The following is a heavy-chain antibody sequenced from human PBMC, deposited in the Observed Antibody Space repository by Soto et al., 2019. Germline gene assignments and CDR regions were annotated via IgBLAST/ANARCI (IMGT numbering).Heavy chain of an antibody. V-gene: IGHV1-69*13. Sequence: SVKVSCKASGGTFSSYAISWVRQAPGQGLEWMGGIIPIFGTANHAQKFQGRVTITADESTSTAYVELSSLRSEDTAVYYCAAGVYYDSSGSWFDPWGQGTLVTVSS. D-gene: IGHD3-22*01. CDR2: IIPIFGTA. CDR3: AAGVYYDSSGSWFDP. CDR1: GGTFSSYA. J-gene: IGHJ5*02.